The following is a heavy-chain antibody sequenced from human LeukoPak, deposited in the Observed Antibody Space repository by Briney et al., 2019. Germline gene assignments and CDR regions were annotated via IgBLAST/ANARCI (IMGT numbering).Heavy chain of an antibody. CDR1: GYSISSGYY. Sequence: SETLSLTCAVSGYSISSGYYWGWIRQPPGKGLEWIGSIYHSGSTYYNPPLKSRVTISVDTSKNQFSLKLSSVTAADTAVYYCASCSSTSNDAFDIWGQGTMVTVSS. D-gene: IGHD2-2*01. CDR2: IYHSGST. J-gene: IGHJ3*02. CDR3: ASCSSTSNDAFDI. V-gene: IGHV4-38-2*01.